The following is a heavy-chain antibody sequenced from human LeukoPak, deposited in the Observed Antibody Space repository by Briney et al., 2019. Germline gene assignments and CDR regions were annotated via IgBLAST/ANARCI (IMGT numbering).Heavy chain of an antibody. J-gene: IGHJ3*02. CDR2: ISGGGGST. Sequence: GGSLRLSCAASGFTFSSYAMSWARQAPGKGLEWISAISGGGGSTYYADSVKGRFTISRDNSKNTLYLQMNSLRAEDTAVYYCAKSRSWYDAFDIWGQGTMVTVSS. V-gene: IGHV3-23*01. CDR3: AKSRSWYDAFDI. CDR1: GFTFSSYA. D-gene: IGHD6-13*01.